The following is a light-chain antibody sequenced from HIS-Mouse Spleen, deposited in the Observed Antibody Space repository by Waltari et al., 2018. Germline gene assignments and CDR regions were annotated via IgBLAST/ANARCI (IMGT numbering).Light chain of an antibody. J-gene: IGLJ2*01. CDR1: SSDVGGYNY. V-gene: IGLV2-11*01. CDR3: CSYAGSYTLV. CDR2: DVS. Sequence: QSALTQPRPVSGSPGQSVTISCTGTSSDVGGYNYLSWYQQHPGKAPKLMIYDVSKRPSGVPDRFSGSKSGNTASLTISGLQAEDEADYYCCSYAGSYTLVFGGGTKLTVL.